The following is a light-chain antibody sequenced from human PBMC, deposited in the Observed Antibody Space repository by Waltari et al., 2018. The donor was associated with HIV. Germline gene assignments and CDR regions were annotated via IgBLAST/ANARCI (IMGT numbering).Light chain of an antibody. J-gene: IGLJ2*01. CDR1: SSYVGVYHF. V-gene: IGLV2-11*01. CDR2: DVS. Sequence: QSALTQPRSVSGSPGQSVTISCTGTSSYVGVYHFFSWYQQHPGKAPKLMIYDVSKRPSGVPDRFSGSKSGNTASLTISGLQAEDEADYYCCSYAGSYPVVFGGGTKLTVL. CDR3: CSYAGSYPVV.